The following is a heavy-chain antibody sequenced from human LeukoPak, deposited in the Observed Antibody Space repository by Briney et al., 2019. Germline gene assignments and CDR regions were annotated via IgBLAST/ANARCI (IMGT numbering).Heavy chain of an antibody. D-gene: IGHD3-3*01. CDR3: ARAVSSGYYNLYFDY. Sequence: PGGSLRLSCAASGFTFSSYAMHWVRQAPGKGLEWVANVKQDGSEKFYVDSVKGRFTISRDNAKNSLYLQMNFLRAEDTAVYYCARAVSSGYYNLYFDYWGQGALVTVSS. CDR2: VKQDGSEK. CDR1: GFTFSSYA. J-gene: IGHJ4*02. V-gene: IGHV3-7*04.